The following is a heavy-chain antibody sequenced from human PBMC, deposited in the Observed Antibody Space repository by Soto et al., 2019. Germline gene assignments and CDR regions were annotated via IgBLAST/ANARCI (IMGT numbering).Heavy chain of an antibody. CDR3: ARNRYGCYDFDS. V-gene: IGHV4-4*02. CDR1: NGSMTSSLW. D-gene: IGHD5-12*01. CDR2: IAQSGFT. Sequence: QLQLQESGPGLVKPSGTLSLTCTVANGSMTSSLWWSWVRQSAGKGLEWIGEIAQSGFTSYTPTLKSRLTISQDRSNNQFSLRRTSVTAADTAFYYCARNRYGCYDFDSWGQGTLVTVSS. J-gene: IGHJ4*02.